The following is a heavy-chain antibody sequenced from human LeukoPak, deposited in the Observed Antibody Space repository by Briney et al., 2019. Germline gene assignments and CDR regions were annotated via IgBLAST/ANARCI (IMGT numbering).Heavy chain of an antibody. CDR3: VRVLMTGTADY. V-gene: IGHV3-7*01. CDR1: GFTFSNYW. CDR2: IKQDGSET. D-gene: IGHD1-7*01. Sequence: PGGSLRLSCEASGFTFSNYWMTWVRQAPGKGLEWVANIKQDGSETYYVDSVKGRFTLSRDNARNSLYLQMNYLGVDDTAVYYFVRVLMTGTADYWGRGRLVTVSS. J-gene: IGHJ4*02.